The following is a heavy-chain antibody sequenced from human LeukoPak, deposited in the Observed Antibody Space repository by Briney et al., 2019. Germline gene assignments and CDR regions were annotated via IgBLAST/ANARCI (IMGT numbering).Heavy chain of an antibody. CDR1: GFTFSSYW. CDR3: ARSITMVRGVNFYYYGMDV. CDR2: INSDGSST. D-gene: IGHD3-10*01. J-gene: IGHJ6*04. V-gene: IGHV3-74*01. Sequence: GGSLRLSCAASGFTFSSYWMHWVRQAPGKGLVWVSRINSDGSSTSYADSVKGRSTISRDNAKNTLYLQMNSLRAEDTAVYYCARSITMVRGVNFYYYGMDVWGKGTTVTVSS.